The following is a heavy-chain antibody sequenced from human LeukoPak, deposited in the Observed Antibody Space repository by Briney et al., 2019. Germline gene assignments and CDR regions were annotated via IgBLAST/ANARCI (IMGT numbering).Heavy chain of an antibody. CDR1: GGSISSSGYY. V-gene: IGHV4-39*07. CDR2: IYYSGST. J-gene: IGHJ4*02. Sequence: SETLSLTCTVSGGSISSSGYYWGWIRQPPGKGLEWIGSIYYSGSTYYNPSLKSRVTISLDTSRNQFSLKLNSVTAADTAVYYCARMFSGSWYYFDYWGQGTLVTVSS. CDR3: ARMFSGSWYYFDY. D-gene: IGHD1-26*01.